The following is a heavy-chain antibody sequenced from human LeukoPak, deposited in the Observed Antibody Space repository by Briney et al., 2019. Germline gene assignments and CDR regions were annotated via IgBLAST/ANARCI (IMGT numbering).Heavy chain of an antibody. CDR2: ISSSGTTI. V-gene: IGHV3-48*03. Sequence: GGSLRLSCAASGFTFSSYAMSWVRHAPGKGLEWVSYISSSGTTIYYGDSVKGRFTISRDNAKNSLYLHMNSLRAEDTAVYYCARDPPSSYGGYDYMDVWGKGTTVTVSS. CDR1: GFTFSSYA. CDR3: ARDPPSSYGGYDYMDV. J-gene: IGHJ6*03. D-gene: IGHD4/OR15-4a*01.